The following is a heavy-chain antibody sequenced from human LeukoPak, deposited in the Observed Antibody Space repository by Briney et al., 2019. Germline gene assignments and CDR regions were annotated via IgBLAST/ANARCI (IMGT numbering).Heavy chain of an antibody. CDR1: GFTFSSYL. V-gene: IGHV3-74*01. CDR2: ISSDGVST. D-gene: IGHD7-27*01. Sequence: GGSLRLSCAASGFTFSSYLMHWARQAPGKGLVWVSRISSDGVSTAYADSVKGRFSISRDNAKNTLYLQMNSLRAEDTAVYYCARDGLGNADGMDVWGQGTTVTVSS. CDR3: ARDGLGNADGMDV. J-gene: IGHJ6*02.